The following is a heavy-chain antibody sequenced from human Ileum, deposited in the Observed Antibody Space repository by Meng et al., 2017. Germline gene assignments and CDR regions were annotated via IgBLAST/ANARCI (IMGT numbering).Heavy chain of an antibody. CDR3: ARFYGSGTFEVHDY. V-gene: IGHV4-61*01. D-gene: IGHD3-10*01. Sequence: QSEASVAGIVRPADTLSLSCNASGCSVSRASYYWSWIRQPPGKGLEWIGLINYSGSRNYNPSLKSRVTMSVDTSKNQVSLRLTSVTAADTAVYYCARFYGSGTFEVHDYWGQGTLVTASS. CDR2: INYSGSR. J-gene: IGHJ4*02. CDR1: GCSVSRASYY.